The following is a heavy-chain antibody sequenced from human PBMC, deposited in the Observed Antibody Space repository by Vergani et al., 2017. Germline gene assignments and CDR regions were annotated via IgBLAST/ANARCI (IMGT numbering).Heavy chain of an antibody. CDR2: LSAYNGNT. D-gene: IGHD3-22*01. V-gene: IGHV1-18*01. CDR1: GYTFTSYG. J-gene: IGHJ4*02. Sequence: QVQLVQSGAEVKKPGASVKVSCKASGYTFTSYGISWVRQAPGQGLEGMGWLSAYNGNTNYAQKLQGRVTMTTDTSTSTAYMELRSLRSDDTAVYYCARAAGYYYDSSGSSDYWGQGTLVTVSS. CDR3: ARAAGYYYDSSGSSDY.